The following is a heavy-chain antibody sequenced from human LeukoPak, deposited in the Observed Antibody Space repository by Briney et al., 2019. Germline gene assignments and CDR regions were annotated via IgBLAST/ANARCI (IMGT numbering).Heavy chain of an antibody. CDR1: GYTFTGYY. J-gene: IGHJ1*01. CDR2: MNPNSGNT. CDR3: ARSGSGWPAEYFQH. V-gene: IGHV1-8*02. Sequence: ASVKVSCKASGYTFTGYYMHWVRQAPGQGLEWMGWMNPNSGNTGYAQKFQGRVTMTRNTSISTAYMELSGLRSEDTAVYYCARSGSGWPAEYFQHWGQGTLVTVSS. D-gene: IGHD6-19*01.